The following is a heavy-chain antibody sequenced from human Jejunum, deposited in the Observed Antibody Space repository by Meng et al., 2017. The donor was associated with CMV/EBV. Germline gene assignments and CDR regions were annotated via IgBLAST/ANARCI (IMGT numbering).Heavy chain of an antibody. Sequence: SGFTFSYYAMHWVRQAPGKGLKWVSFIRYDGTNKYYADSVQGRFTISRDNSKNTVFLQMSSLRAEDTAVYYCAKGWKGTYYFDYWGQGTLGTAPQ. CDR1: GFTFSYYA. D-gene: IGHD1-1*01. J-gene: IGHJ4*02. CDR3: AKGWKGTYYFDY. V-gene: IGHV3-30*02. CDR2: IRYDGTNK.